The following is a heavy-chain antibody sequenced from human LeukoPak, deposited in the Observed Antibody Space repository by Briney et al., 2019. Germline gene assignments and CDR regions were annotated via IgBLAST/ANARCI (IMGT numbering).Heavy chain of an antibody. J-gene: IGHJ5*01. CDR3: ARGITTDS. D-gene: IGHD1-20*01. Sequence: GGSLRLSCAASGFTLSSYWMTWVRQAPGKGLEWVANIKKDGSEKHCVDSVKGRFTISRDNAKNSLYLQMDSLRAEDTAVYYCARGITTDSWGQGTLVTVSS. CDR2: IKKDGSEK. CDR1: GFTLSSYW. V-gene: IGHV3-7*04.